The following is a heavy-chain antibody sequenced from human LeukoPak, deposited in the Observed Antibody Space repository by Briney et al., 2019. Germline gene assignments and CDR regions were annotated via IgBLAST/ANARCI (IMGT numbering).Heavy chain of an antibody. Sequence: PGASLRLSCAASGFTFTGHGMHWVRQAPGKGLEWVAVTAYDGTHKYYADSVKGRFTVSRDNSENTLYLQMNSLRVEDTAVYYCAKEGRVEGYDGNSWLDYWGQGTLVTVSS. V-gene: IGHV3-30*18. CDR2: TAYDGTHK. J-gene: IGHJ4*02. D-gene: IGHD4-23*01. CDR1: GFTFTGHG. CDR3: AKEGRVEGYDGNSWLDY.